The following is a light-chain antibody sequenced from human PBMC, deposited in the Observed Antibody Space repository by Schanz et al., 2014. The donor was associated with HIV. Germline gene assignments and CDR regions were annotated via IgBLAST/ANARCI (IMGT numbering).Light chain of an antibody. V-gene: IGKV1-5*03. CDR1: QTIGRL. Sequence: IQMTQSPSTVSASVGDRVTITCRASQTIGRLMAWYQQKPGRAPKLLIYQASTLETGVPSRFSGSGSGTSFTLTITSLQPDDLATYYCQQCVTYPYTFGQGTKLDIK. CDR3: QQCVTYPYT. CDR2: QAS. J-gene: IGKJ2*01.